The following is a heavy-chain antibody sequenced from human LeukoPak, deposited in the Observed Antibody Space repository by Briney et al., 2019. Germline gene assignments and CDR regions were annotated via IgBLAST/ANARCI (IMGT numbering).Heavy chain of an antibody. CDR3: ASHGGL. D-gene: IGHD5-12*01. J-gene: IGHJ4*02. CDR2: IRSDGSSK. V-gene: IGHV3-30*02. CDR1: GFTFSSFG. Sequence: GGSLRLSCAASGFTFSSFGLHWVRQAPGKGLEWVALIRSDGSSKNYADSVRGRFTISRDTSKNTVHLQMNNLRAEDTAVFYCASHGGLWGQGTLVTVSS.